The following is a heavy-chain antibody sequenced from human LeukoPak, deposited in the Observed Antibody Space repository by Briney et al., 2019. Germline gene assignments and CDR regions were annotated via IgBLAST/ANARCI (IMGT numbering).Heavy chain of an antibody. CDR3: ARGPPMYSYGSTAYHYDYFEY. CDR2: TSSSDSGK. D-gene: IGHD3-22*01. CDR1: GFTLSSYA. J-gene: IGHJ4*02. V-gene: IGHV3-23*01. Sequence: GGSLRLSCVVSGFTLSSYAMSWVRQAPGKGLEWVAATSSSDSGKYHADSVRGRFTISRDNSKNTLYLQMNSLRADDTAIYYCARGPPMYSYGSTAYHYDYFEYWGQGTLVTVSS.